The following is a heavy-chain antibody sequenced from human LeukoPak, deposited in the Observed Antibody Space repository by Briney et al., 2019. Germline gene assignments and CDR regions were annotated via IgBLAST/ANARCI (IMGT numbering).Heavy chain of an antibody. CDR3: ASSYFYDGNRYFDY. CDR1: GDSITSYY. Sequence: SETLSLTCNVSGDSITSYYWNWIRQPPGKGLEWIGYIYYTGSTNSNPSLKSRLTISLDTSKKHSSLKLSSVTAADTAIYYCASSYFYDGNRYFDYWGQGALVTVSS. J-gene: IGHJ4*02. CDR2: IYYTGST. V-gene: IGHV4-59*08. D-gene: IGHD3-22*01.